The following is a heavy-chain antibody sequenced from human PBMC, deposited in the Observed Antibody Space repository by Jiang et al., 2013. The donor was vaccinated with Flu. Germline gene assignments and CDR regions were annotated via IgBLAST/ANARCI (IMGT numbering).Heavy chain of an antibody. V-gene: IGHV1-2*02. CDR1: AYTFSDYL. D-gene: IGHD1-14*01. CDR2: VNPKNGET. Sequence: GAEVKKPGASVKVSCKASAYTFSDYLMHWVRQAPGQGLEWMGCVNPKNGETRYAEKFQGRVTMTRDTSINTAYMELNRLTSDDTAVYYCARARPPKPLDYWGQGTLVTVSS. CDR3: ARARPPKPLDY. J-gene: IGHJ4*02.